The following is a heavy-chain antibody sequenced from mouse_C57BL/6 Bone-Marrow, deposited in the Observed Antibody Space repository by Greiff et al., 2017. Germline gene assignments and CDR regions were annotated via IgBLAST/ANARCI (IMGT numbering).Heavy chain of an antibody. V-gene: IGHV1-59*01. CDR3: APRRSMDY. CDR1: GYTFTSYW. J-gene: IGHJ4*01. Sequence: QVQLQQPGAELVRPGTSVKLSCKASGYTFTSYWMHWVKQRPGQGLEWIGVIDPSDSYTNYNQKFKGKATLTVDTFSSTAYMQLSSLTSEDSAVYYCAPRRSMDYWGQGTSVTVSS. CDR2: IDPSDSYT. D-gene: IGHD2-10*02.